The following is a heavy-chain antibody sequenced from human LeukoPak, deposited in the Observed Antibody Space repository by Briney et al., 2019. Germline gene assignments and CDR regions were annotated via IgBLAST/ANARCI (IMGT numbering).Heavy chain of an antibody. CDR2: IYYSGST. D-gene: IGHD6-13*01. CDR3: ARDRQGAIAAAGKSGFDP. J-gene: IGHJ5*02. Sequence: SETLSLTCTVSGGSISSSTYDWGWIRQPPGKGLEWIGSIYYSGSTYYNPSLKSRVTISVDTSKNQFSLKLSSVTAADTAVYYCARDRQGAIAAAGKSGFDPWGQGTLVTVSS. CDR1: GGSISSSTYD. V-gene: IGHV4-39*07.